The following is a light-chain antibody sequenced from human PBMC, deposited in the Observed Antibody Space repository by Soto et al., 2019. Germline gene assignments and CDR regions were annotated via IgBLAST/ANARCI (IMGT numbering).Light chain of an antibody. CDR3: QQFNNYPWP. Sequence: DIQMTQSPSTLSASVGDRVTITCRASQSISSWLAWYQQKPGKAPKLLIYKASSLESGVPSRFSGSGSGTQFTLTISSLQPDDFAPYYCQQFNNYPWPFCQGTRVEIK. CDR2: KAS. CDR1: QSISSW. V-gene: IGKV1-5*03. J-gene: IGKJ1*01.